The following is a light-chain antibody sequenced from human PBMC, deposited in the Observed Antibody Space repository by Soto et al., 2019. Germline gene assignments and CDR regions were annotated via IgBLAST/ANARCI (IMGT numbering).Light chain of an antibody. J-gene: IGLJ3*02. CDR1: SSDVGGYNY. V-gene: IGLV2-11*01. CDR3: SSYAGSYTWV. CDR2: DVP. Sequence: QSALTQPRSVSGSPGQSVTISCTGSSSDVGGYNYVSWYQHHPGKAPKLMISDVPKRPSGVPDRFSGSKSGNTASLTISGLQAEDEADYYCSSYAGSYTWVFGGGTKVTVL.